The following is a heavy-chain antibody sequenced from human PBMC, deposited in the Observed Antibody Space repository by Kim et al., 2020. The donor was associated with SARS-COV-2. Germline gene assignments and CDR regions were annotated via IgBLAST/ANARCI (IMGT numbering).Heavy chain of an antibody. CDR2: IRSKANSYAT. D-gene: IGHD2-15*01. Sequence: GGSLRLSCAASGFTFSGSAMHWVRQASGKGLEWVGRIRSKANSYATAYAASVKGRFTISRDDSKNTAYLQMNSLKTEDTAVYYCTSPRTLGYCSGGSCYGGLYYYYGMDVWGQGTTVTVSS. CDR3: TSPRTLGYCSGGSCYGGLYYYYGMDV. V-gene: IGHV3-73*01. CDR1: GFTFSGSA. J-gene: IGHJ6*02.